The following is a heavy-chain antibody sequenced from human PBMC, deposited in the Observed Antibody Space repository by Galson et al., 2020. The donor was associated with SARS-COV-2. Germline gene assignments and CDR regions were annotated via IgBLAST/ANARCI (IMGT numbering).Heavy chain of an antibody. CDR1: GFSLSTSGVG. CDR3: AHTDSSGWDKALDY. Sequence: SGPTLVKPTQTLTLTCTFSGFSLSTSGVGVGWIRQPPGKALEWLALIYWNDDKRYSPSLKSRLTITKDTSKNQVVLTMTNMDPVDTATYYCAHTDSSGWDKALDYWGQGTLVTVSS. V-gene: IGHV2-5*01. J-gene: IGHJ4*02. CDR2: IYWNDDK. D-gene: IGHD6-19*01.